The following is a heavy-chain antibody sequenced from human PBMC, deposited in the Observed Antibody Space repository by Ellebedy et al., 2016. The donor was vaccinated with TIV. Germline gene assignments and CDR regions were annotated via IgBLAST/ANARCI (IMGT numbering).Heavy chain of an antibody. CDR3: ARESGTYY. CDR1: GYTFTNYY. CDR2: IDPGGGST. J-gene: IGHJ4*02. D-gene: IGHD3-10*01. V-gene: IGHV1-46*01. Sequence: ASVKVSXKASGYTFTNYYINWVRQASGQGLEWMGIIDPGGGSTSYAQKFQGRVTMTRDTSTNTVYMELNSLRPGDTAVYYCARESGTYYWGQGSLVTVSS.